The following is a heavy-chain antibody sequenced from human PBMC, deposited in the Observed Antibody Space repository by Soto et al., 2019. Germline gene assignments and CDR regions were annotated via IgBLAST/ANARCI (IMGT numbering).Heavy chain of an antibody. D-gene: IGHD6-13*01. J-gene: IGHJ5*02. V-gene: IGHV1-46*01. Sequence: ASVKVSCKASGYTFINYYIHWVQQAPGQGLEWMAIINPMGGSTNYAQEFQGRVTLTSDTSTSTVYMELSSLRFEDTALFYCARDLAAGDLWGQGTLVTVSS. CDR3: ARDLAAGDL. CDR2: INPMGGST. CDR1: GYTFINYY.